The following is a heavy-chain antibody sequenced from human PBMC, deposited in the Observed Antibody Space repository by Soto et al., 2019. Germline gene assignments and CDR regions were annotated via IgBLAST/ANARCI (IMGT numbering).Heavy chain of an antibody. D-gene: IGHD3-16*02. J-gene: IGHJ6*03. Sequence: QVQLVESGGGLVKPGGSLRLSCAASGFTFSDYYMSWIRQAPGKGLEWVSYISSSGSTIYYADSVKGRFTISRDNAKNSLYLQMNSLRAEDTAVYYCARVSGYDYIWGSYRRYYYMDVWGKGTTVTVSS. CDR2: ISSSGSTI. CDR3: ARVSGYDYIWGSYRRYYYMDV. CDR1: GFTFSDYY. V-gene: IGHV3-11*01.